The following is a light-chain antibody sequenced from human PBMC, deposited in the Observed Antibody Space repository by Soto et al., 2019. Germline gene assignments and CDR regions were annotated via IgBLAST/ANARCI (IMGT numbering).Light chain of an antibody. CDR1: HSVSSN. CDR2: QTS. V-gene: IGKV3-15*01. Sequence: EIVMTQSPVTLSVSPGERATLSCRASHSVSSNVAWYQQKPGQAPRLLIYQTSARATGIPGRFSGSGSGTDFTLTISNLQSEDFALYYCQHYSGWPPVFGQGTKVDI. J-gene: IGKJ2*01. CDR3: QHYSGWPPV.